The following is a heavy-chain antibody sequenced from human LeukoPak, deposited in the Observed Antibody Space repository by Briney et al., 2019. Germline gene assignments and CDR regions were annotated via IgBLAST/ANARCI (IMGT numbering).Heavy chain of an antibody. J-gene: IGHJ4*02. Sequence: SETLSLTCTVSGYSISSGYYWGWIRQPPGKGLEWIGSIYHSGSTYYNPSLKSRVTISVDTSKNQFSLKLSSVTAADTAVYYCTRERSSGWYDGYFDYWGQGTLVTVSS. V-gene: IGHV4-38-2*02. CDR1: GYSISSGYY. CDR2: IYHSGST. CDR3: TRERSSGWYDGYFDY. D-gene: IGHD6-19*01.